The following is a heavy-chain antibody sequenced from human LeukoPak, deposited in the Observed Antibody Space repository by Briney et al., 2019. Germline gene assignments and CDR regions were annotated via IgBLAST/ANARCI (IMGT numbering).Heavy chain of an antibody. J-gene: IGHJ4*02. V-gene: IGHV4-34*01. D-gene: IGHD3-16*01. CDR2: INHSGST. Sequence: PSETLSLTCAVYGGSFSGYYWSWIRQPPGKGLEWIGEINHSGSTHSNPSLRSRVTISMDTSNNQFSLKLTSVTAADTAVYYCARHRAYYDSGPFDYWGQGSLVTVSS. CDR3: ARHRAYYDSGPFDY. CDR1: GGSFSGYY.